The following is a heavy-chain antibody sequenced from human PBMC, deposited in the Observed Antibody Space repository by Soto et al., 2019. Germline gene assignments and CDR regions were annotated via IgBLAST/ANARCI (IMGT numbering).Heavy chain of an antibody. D-gene: IGHD4-4*01. CDR2: IIPILGIA. Sequence: QVQLVQSGAEVKKPGSSVKVSCKASGGTFSSYTISWVRQAPGQGLEWMGRIIPILGIANYAQKFQGRVTITADKSTITAYMELSSLRSEDTAVYYCARDLGVTTTVITNLAGYYYYYMDVWGKGTTVTVSS. V-gene: IGHV1-69*08. CDR3: ARDLGVTTTVITNLAGYYYYYMDV. J-gene: IGHJ6*03. CDR1: GGTFSSYT.